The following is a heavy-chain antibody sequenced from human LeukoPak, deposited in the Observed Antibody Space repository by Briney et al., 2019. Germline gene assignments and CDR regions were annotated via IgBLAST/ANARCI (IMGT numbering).Heavy chain of an antibody. D-gene: IGHD3-10*01. V-gene: IGHV1-3*01. CDR1: GYIFTNYA. CDR2: INAGNGNT. J-gene: IGHJ5*02. Sequence: ASVKVSCKASGYIFTNYAIHWVRLAPGQRLEWMGWINAGNGNTKYSQKFQGRVSITRDTSANTVYMELSSLRSEDTAVYYCAREGHASGNYFNGWFDPWGQGTLVTVSS. CDR3: AREGHASGNYFNGWFDP.